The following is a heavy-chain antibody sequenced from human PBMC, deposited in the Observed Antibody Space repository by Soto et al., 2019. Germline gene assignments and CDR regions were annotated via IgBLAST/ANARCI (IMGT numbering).Heavy chain of an antibody. CDR3: AGSGYYDILTGYPLPDY. V-gene: IGHV4-31*03. Sequence: QVQLQESGPGLVKPSQTLSLTCTVSGGSISSGGYYWSWIRQHPGKGLEWIGYIYYSGSTYYNPSLKSRVTISVDTSKNQFSLKLRSVTAADTAVYYCAGSGYYDILTGYPLPDYWGQGTLVTVSS. CDR1: GGSISSGGYY. J-gene: IGHJ4*02. D-gene: IGHD3-9*01. CDR2: IYYSGST.